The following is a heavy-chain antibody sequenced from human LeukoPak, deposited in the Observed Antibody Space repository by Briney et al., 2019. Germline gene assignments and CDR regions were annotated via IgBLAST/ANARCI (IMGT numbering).Heavy chain of an antibody. Sequence: PSETLSLTCAVYGGSFSGYYWSWIRQPPGKGLEWIGEINHSGSTNYNPSLKSRVTISVDTSKNQFSLELSSVTAADTAVYYCARRYSSPDYWGQGTLVTVSS. V-gene: IGHV4-34*01. J-gene: IGHJ4*02. CDR2: INHSGST. CDR3: ARRYSSPDY. CDR1: GGSFSGYY. D-gene: IGHD6-13*01.